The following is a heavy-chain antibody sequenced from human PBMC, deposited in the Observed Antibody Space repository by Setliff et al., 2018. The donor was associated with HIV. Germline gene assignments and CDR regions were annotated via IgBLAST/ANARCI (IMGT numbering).Heavy chain of an antibody. J-gene: IGHJ3*02. V-gene: IGHV4-61*02. CDR3: ARDGYSRGCAFDI. Sequence: SETLSLTCTVSGGSISSGSYYWSWIRQPAGKGLEWIGRIYTSGSTNYNPSLKSRVTISADTSKNQSSLKMNSVTAADTAVYYCARDGYSRGCAFDIWGQGAMVTV. D-gene: IGHD4-4*01. CDR2: IYTSGST. CDR1: GGSISSGSYY.